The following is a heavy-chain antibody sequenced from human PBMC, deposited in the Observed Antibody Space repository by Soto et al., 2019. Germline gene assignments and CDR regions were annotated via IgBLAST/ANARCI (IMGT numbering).Heavy chain of an antibody. CDR3: AKAYYDILTGYQLYYYYYGMDV. J-gene: IGHJ6*02. V-gene: IGHV1-69*13. Sequence: ASVKVSCKASGGTFSSYAISWVRQAPGQGLEWMGGIIPIFGTANYAQKFQGRVTITADESTSTAYMELSSLRSEDTAVYYCAKAYYDILTGYQLYYYYYGMDVWGQGTTVTVSS. D-gene: IGHD3-9*01. CDR1: GGTFSSYA. CDR2: IIPIFGTA.